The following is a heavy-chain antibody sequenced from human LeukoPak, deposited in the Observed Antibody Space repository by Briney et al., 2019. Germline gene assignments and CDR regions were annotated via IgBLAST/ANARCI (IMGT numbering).Heavy chain of an antibody. V-gene: IGHV3-53*01. D-gene: IGHD5-18*01. Sequence: GGSPRLSCAASGFTVSSNYMSWVRQAPGKGLEWVSIIYSGGSTYYADSVKGRFTISRDNSKNTLYLQMNSLRAEDTAVYYCAKDQQLWFWYYFDYWGQGTLVTVSS. CDR3: AKDQQLWFWYYFDY. CDR1: GFTVSSNY. J-gene: IGHJ4*02. CDR2: IYSGGST.